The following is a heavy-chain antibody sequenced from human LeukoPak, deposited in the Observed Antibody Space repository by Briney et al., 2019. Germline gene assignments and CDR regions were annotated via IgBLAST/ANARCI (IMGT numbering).Heavy chain of an antibody. CDR1: GFTFSSYG. D-gene: IGHD4-17*01. CDR3: TTDVGDYAFDI. Sequence: GGSLRLSCAASGFTFSSYGMHWVRQAPGKGLEWVAVIWYDGSNKYYADSVKGRFTISRDNSKNTLYLQMNSLRAEDTAVYYCTTDVGDYAFDIWGQGTMVTVSS. CDR2: IWYDGSNK. V-gene: IGHV3-33*01. J-gene: IGHJ3*02.